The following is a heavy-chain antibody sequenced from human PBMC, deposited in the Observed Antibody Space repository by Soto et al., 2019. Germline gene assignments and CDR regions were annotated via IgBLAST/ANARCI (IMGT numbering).Heavy chain of an antibody. CDR2: INPSGGST. J-gene: IGHJ4*02. D-gene: IGHD6-19*01. V-gene: IGHV1-46*01. CDR3: ARVRRYSSGWSRPIDY. Sequence: ASVKVSCKASGYTFTSYYMHWVRQAPGQGLEWMGIINPSGGSTSYAQKFQGRVTMTRDTSTSTVYMELSSLRSEDTAVYYCARVRRYSSGWSRPIDYWGQGTLDTVSS. CDR1: GYTFTSYY.